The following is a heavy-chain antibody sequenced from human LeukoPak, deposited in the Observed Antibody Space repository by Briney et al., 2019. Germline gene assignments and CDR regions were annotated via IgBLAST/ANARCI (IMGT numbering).Heavy chain of an antibody. D-gene: IGHD7-27*01. CDR2: ISAYNGNT. V-gene: IGHV1-18*01. Sequence: ASVKVSCKASGYTFTSYGISWVRQAPGQGLEWMGWISAYNGNTNYAQKLQGRVTMTTDTSTSTAYMELRSLRSDDTAVYYCARVTGDFLSYYFDYWGQGTLVTVSS. CDR3: ARVTGDFLSYYFDY. CDR1: GYTFTSYG. J-gene: IGHJ4*02.